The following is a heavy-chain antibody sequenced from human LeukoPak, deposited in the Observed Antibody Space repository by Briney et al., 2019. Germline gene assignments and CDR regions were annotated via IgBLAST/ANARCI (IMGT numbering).Heavy chain of an antibody. D-gene: IGHD4-11*01. CDR2: ISYDGSNK. CDR3: AKDGPSNSEIDY. J-gene: IGHJ4*02. CDR1: GFTFSSYG. Sequence: GGSLRLSCAASGFTFSSYGMHWVRQAPGKGLEWVAVISYDGSNKYYADSVKGRSTISRDNSKNTLHLQMNSLRAEDTAVYYCAKDGPSNSEIDYWGQGTLVTVSS. V-gene: IGHV3-30*18.